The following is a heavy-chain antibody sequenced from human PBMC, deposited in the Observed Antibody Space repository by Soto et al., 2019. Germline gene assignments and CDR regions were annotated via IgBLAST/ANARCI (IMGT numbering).Heavy chain of an antibody. CDR2: ISGSGGST. D-gene: IGHD4-17*01. CDR1: GFTFSSYA. J-gene: IGHJ3*02. CDR3: AKDQGSGDYYPRFSLIHTGDAFDI. Sequence: GGSLRLSCAASGFTFSSYAMSWVRQAPGKGLEWVSAISGSGGSTYYADSVKGRFTISRDNSKNTLYLQMNSLRAEDTAVYYCAKDQGSGDYYPRFSLIHTGDAFDIWGQGTMVTVSS. V-gene: IGHV3-23*01.